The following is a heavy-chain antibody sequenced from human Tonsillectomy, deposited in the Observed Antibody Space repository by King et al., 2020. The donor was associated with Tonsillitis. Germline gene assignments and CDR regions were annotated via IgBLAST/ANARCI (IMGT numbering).Heavy chain of an antibody. Sequence: QLVQSGAEVRKPGASVKVSCKASGYTFTGYYIHWVRQAPGQGLEWMGWINPSSGGINYSQKFQGRVTVTRDTAISTAYMELSRLTSDDTALYYCARTISKPGHFDYWGQGTLFTVSS. CDR1: GYTFTGYY. CDR2: INPSSGGI. J-gene: IGHJ4*02. D-gene: IGHD3-3*02. CDR3: ARTISKPGHFDY. V-gene: IGHV1-2*02.